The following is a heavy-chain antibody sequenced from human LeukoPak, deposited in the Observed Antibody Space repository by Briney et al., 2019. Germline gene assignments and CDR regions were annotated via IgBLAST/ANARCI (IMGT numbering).Heavy chain of an antibody. CDR3: ATTSYGDYRYGMDV. V-gene: IGHV4-30-2*01. CDR1: GGSISSGGYY. CDR2: IYHSGST. J-gene: IGHJ6*02. D-gene: IGHD4-17*01. Sequence: PSQTLSLTCTVSGGSISSGGYYWSWIRQPPGKGLEWIGYIYHSGSTYYNTSLKSRVTISVDTSENQFSLKLTSVTAADTAVYYCATTSYGDYRYGMDVWGQGTTVTIS.